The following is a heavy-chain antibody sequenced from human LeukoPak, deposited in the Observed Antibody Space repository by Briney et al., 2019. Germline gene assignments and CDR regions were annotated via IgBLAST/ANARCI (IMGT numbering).Heavy chain of an antibody. D-gene: IGHD2/OR15-2a*01. V-gene: IGHV6-1*01. Sequence: QTLSLTCAISGDSVSSNSAAWNWIRQSPSRGLEWLGRTYYRSKWYKDYAECVNSRITINPDTSKNQFSLQLNSVTPEDTAVYYCASGVYVFDPWGQGTPVTVSS. CDR3: ASGVYVFDP. CDR2: TYYRSKWYK. J-gene: IGHJ5*02. CDR1: GDSVSSNSAA.